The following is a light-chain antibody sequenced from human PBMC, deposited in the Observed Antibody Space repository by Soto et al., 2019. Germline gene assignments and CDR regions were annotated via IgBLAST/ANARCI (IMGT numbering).Light chain of an antibody. CDR3: CSYAGSSTGYV. V-gene: IGLV2-23*02. J-gene: IGLJ1*01. CDR1: SSDVGSYNL. Sequence: SVLTQPASVSGSPGQSITISCTGTSSDVGSYNLVSWYQQHPGKAPKLMIYEVSKRPSGVSNRFSGSKSGNTASLTISGLQAEDEADYYCCSYAGSSTGYVFGTGT. CDR2: EVS.